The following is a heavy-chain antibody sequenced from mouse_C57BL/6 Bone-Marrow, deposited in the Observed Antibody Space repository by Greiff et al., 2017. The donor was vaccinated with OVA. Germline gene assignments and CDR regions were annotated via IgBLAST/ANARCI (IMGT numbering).Heavy chain of an antibody. J-gene: IGHJ2*01. Sequence: VQLQQSGAELVRPGASAKLSCTASGFNIKDDYMHWVKQRPEQGLEWIGWIDPENGDTEYASKFQGKATITADTSSNTAYLQLSSLTSEDTAVYYCTCYPYYFDYWGQGTTLTVSS. CDR1: GFNIKDDY. V-gene: IGHV14-4*01. CDR3: TCYPYYFDY. CDR2: IDPENGDT. D-gene: IGHD1-1*01.